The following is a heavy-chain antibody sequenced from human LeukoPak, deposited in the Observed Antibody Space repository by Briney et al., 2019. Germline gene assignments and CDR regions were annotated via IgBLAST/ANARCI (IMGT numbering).Heavy chain of an antibody. CDR3: STLAGSSGMSVDY. Sequence: ASVKVSCKVSGYTLTELSMHWVRQAPGKGREWMGWFDPEYGETIYPPKSQGTVTMTGGTATDTVYIELDSLSSRDTAVHYLSTLAGSSGMSVDYWGQGTLVTVSS. D-gene: IGHD3-22*01. CDR2: FDPEYGET. V-gene: IGHV1-24*01. J-gene: IGHJ4*02. CDR1: GYTLTELS.